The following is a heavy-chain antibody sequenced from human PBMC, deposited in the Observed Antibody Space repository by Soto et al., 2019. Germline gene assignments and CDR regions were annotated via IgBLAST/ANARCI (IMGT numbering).Heavy chain of an antibody. Sequence: EVQLVESGGGLVKPGGSLRLSCAASGFTFSSYSMNWVRQAPGKGLEWVSSISSSSSYIYYADSVKGRFSISRDNAKNSLYLQMNSRSGEDMAVYCCARIQLGYDAFDIWGQGTMVTVSS. D-gene: IGHD6-6*01. J-gene: IGHJ3*02. V-gene: IGHV3-21*01. CDR2: ISSSSSYI. CDR1: GFTFSSYS. CDR3: ARIQLGYDAFDI.